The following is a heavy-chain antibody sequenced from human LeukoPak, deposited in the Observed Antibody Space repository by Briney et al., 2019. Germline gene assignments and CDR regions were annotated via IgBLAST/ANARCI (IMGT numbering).Heavy chain of an antibody. J-gene: IGHJ4*02. CDR2: ISAYNGNT. Sequence: ASVTVSCKASGYTFTSYGISWVRQAPGQGLEGMGWISAYNGNTNYAQKLQGRVTMTTDTSTSTAYMELRSLRSDDTAVYYCARGGYYYGSGSYYEVDCWGQGTLVTVSS. V-gene: IGHV1-18*01. CDR3: ARGGYYYGSGSYYEVDC. D-gene: IGHD3-10*01. CDR1: GYTFTSYG.